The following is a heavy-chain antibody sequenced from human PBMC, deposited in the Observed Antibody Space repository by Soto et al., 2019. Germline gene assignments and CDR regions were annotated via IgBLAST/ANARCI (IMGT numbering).Heavy chain of an antibody. CDR2: MNPKSGHT. CDR1: GYTFSSYD. CDR3: ARTDGDLDV. V-gene: IGHV1-8*01. D-gene: IGHD4-17*01. J-gene: IGHJ6*02. Sequence: QVQLVQSGAAVKKPGASVKVSCKASGYTFSSYDINWVRQATGQGLEWMGWMNPKSGHTGSAQKFQGRVTMTRDTSISTAYMELSSLRSEDTAIYYCARTDGDLDVWGQGTTVTVSS.